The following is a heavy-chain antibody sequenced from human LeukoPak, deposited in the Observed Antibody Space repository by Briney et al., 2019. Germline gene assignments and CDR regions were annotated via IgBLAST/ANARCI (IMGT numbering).Heavy chain of an antibody. V-gene: IGHV3-13*01. CDR1: GFSISTYD. J-gene: IGHJ6*02. Sequence: GGALRLSCVASGFSISTYDMFWVRQPTGEGLEWVSVIGTAGDTYYPDSVKDRFTISRDNVRNSLYLQMINLRAGDTAIYYCARAGKEYQFHGMDVWGQGSTVTVSS. D-gene: IGHD2-2*01. CDR2: IGTAGDT. CDR3: ARAGKEYQFHGMDV.